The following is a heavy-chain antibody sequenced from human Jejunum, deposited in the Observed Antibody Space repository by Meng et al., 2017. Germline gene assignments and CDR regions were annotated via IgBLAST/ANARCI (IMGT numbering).Heavy chain of an antibody. CDR3: ARGWKYAWFN. J-gene: IGHJ4*02. D-gene: IGHD1-7*01. CDR1: GGFSSIYW. CDR2: MHQSGSS. Sequence: QVQLRGSGPGLGMPSGALSLTCAVSGGFSSIYWWSWLRQPTGKVLEWIGEMHQSGSSNYNPSLKSRLTMSVDESKNHFSLKLNSVTAADTAVYYCARGWKYAWFNWGQGTLVTVSS. V-gene: IGHV4-4*02.